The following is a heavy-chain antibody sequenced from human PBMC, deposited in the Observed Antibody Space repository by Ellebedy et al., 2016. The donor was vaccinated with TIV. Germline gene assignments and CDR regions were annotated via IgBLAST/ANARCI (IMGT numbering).Heavy chain of an antibody. CDR2: IYRSGST. Sequence: MPSETLSLTCTVSGGSISGYFWSWIRQPPGKGLEWIGYIYRSGSTNYNPSLKSRVTISVDMSKSQFSLKLSSVTAADTAVYYCARGEMAIHYGMGVWGQGTTVTVSS. CDR1: GGSISGYF. CDR3: ARGEMAIHYGMGV. D-gene: IGHD5-24*01. V-gene: IGHV4-59*01. J-gene: IGHJ6*02.